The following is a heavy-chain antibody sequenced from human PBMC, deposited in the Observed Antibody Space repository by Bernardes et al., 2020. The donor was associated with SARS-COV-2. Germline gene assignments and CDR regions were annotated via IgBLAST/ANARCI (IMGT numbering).Heavy chain of an antibody. Sequence: GGSLRLSCAASGFTFSDYYMSWIRQAPGKGLEWVSYISSSSSHTNYADSVKGRFTISRDNGKNSLYLQMNSLRAEDTAVYYCARDYYGSGSYGWFDPWGQGTLVTVSS. CDR3: ARDYYGSGSYGWFDP. CDR2: ISSSSSHT. CDR1: GFTFSDYY. J-gene: IGHJ5*02. V-gene: IGHV3-11*06. D-gene: IGHD3-10*01.